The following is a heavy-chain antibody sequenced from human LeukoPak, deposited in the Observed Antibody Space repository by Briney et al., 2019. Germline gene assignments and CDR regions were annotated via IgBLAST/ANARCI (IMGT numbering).Heavy chain of an antibody. CDR1: GGSISSYY. CDR2: IYTSGST. Sequence: SSETLSLTCTVSGGSISSYYWSWIRQPAGKGLEWIGRIYTSGSTNYNPSLKSRVTMSVDTSKNQFSLKLSSVTAADTAVYYCARDRSPYYDFWSGHKEGNRFDPWGQGTLVTVSS. CDR3: ARDRSPYYDFWSGHKEGNRFDP. J-gene: IGHJ5*02. V-gene: IGHV4-4*07. D-gene: IGHD3-3*01.